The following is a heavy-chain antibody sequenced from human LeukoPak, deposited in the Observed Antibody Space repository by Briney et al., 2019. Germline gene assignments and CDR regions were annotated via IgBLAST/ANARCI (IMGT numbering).Heavy chain of an antibody. CDR3: ARDRVVAARGYYYGMDV. CDR2: IYTSGST. Sequence: SETLSLTCTVSGGSISGGSYYWSWIRQPAGKGLEWIGRIYTSGSTNYNPSLKSRVTISVDTSKNQFSLKLSSVTAADTAVYYCARDRVVAARGYYYGMDVWGQGTTVTVSS. J-gene: IGHJ6*02. V-gene: IGHV4-61*02. CDR1: GGSISGGSYY. D-gene: IGHD2-15*01.